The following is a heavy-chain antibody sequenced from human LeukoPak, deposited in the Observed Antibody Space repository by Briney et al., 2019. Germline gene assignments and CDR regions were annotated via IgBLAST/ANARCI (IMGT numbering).Heavy chain of an antibody. CDR2: IIPIFGTA. J-gene: IGHJ3*02. CDR3: ARDGTAVVVVAATHRAFDI. Sequence: SVKVSCKASGGTFSSCAISWVRQAPGQGLEWMGRIIPIFGTANYAQKFQGRVTITTDESTSTAYMELSSLRSEDTAVYYCARDGTAVVVVAATHRAFDIWGQGTMVTVSS. D-gene: IGHD2-15*01. V-gene: IGHV1-69*05. CDR1: GGTFSSCA.